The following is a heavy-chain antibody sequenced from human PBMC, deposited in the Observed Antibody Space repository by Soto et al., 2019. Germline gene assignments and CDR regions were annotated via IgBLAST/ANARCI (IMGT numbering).Heavy chain of an antibody. CDR3: AKDWGENGWYNGFDS. Sequence: QVQLVESGGGLVQPGTSLRRSCAASGFTFSTHGMHWVRQAPGKGLQWVEMISHDGSAKHYVDSVKGRFTISRDTSKNTLFLQMDTLRVEDTASYYCAKDWGENGWYNGFDSWGQGTLVTVSS. CDR1: GFTFSTHG. V-gene: IGHV3-30*18. CDR2: ISHDGSAK. D-gene: IGHD6-19*01. J-gene: IGHJ5*01.